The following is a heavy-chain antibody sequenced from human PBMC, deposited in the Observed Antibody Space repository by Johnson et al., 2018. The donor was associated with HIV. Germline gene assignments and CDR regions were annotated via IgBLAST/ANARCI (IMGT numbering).Heavy chain of an antibody. D-gene: IGHD6-6*01. J-gene: IGHJ3*02. CDR1: RFTFSNYT. CDR3: AKPLQLEEGAFDI. Sequence: QVQLVESGGGVVQPGRSLRLSCLVSRFTFSNYTIHWVRQAPGKGLEWVAVISYDGSNKYYADSVKGRFTISRDNSKNTLYLQMNSLRAEDTAVYYCAKPLQLEEGAFDIWGQGTMVTVSS. CDR2: ISYDGSNK. V-gene: IGHV3-30*18.